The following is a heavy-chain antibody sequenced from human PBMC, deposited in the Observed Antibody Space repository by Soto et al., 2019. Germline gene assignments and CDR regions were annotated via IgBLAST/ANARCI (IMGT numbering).Heavy chain of an antibody. J-gene: IGHJ6*02. Sequence: QVQLQQWGAGLLKPSETLSLTCGVYGGSFSGYYWSWIRQPPGKGLEWIGEVNHSGSTNYNPSLKRRDTISVETSKNQFSRKLSSGTAADTALNYCARKYLPYYGSGSPYGMDVWGQGTTVTVSS. CDR2: VNHSGST. CDR1: GGSFSGYY. D-gene: IGHD3-10*01. V-gene: IGHV4-34*01. CDR3: ARKYLPYYGSGSPYGMDV.